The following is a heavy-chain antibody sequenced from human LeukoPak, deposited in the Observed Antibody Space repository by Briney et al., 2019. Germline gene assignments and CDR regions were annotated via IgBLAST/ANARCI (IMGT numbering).Heavy chain of an antibody. V-gene: IGHV1-69*13. CDR2: IIPIFGTA. J-gene: IGHJ4*02. CDR1: GGTFSSYA. CDR3: ARAKTDYSNLDY. D-gene: IGHD4-11*01. Sequence: SVKVSCKASGGTFSSYAISWVRQAPGQGLEWMGGIIPIFGTANYAQKFQGRVTITADESTSTAYMELSSLRSEDTAVYYCARAKTDYSNLDYWGQGTLVTVSS.